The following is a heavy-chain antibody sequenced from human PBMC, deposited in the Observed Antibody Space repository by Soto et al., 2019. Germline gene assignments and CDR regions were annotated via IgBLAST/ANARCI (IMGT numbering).Heavy chain of an antibody. J-gene: IGHJ5*02. CDR2: ISWNGGVI. V-gene: IGHV3-9*01. CDR1: GFTFEDSA. D-gene: IGHD3-9*01. Sequence: GGSLRLSCAASGFTFEDSAMHWVRQAPGKGLEWVSGISWNGGVIGYADSMRGRFTISRDNAKNSLYLQMNSLRAEDTAVYYCARDGNDILTGYPTWGQGTLVTVSS. CDR3: ARDGNDILTGYPT.